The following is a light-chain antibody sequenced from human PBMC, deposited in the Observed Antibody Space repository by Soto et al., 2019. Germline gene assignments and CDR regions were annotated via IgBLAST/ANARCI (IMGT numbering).Light chain of an antibody. CDR2: ATS. CDR3: QQANSFPYT. CDR1: QVISSW. Sequence: DIQMTQSPSSVSASVGDRVTITCRATQVISSWLAWYQQKPGKAPKLLIYATSNLQSGIPSRFSGSGSGTDFTLTITSLQLEDFATYYCQQANSFPYTFGQGTKLEIK. J-gene: IGKJ2*01. V-gene: IGKV1-12*01.